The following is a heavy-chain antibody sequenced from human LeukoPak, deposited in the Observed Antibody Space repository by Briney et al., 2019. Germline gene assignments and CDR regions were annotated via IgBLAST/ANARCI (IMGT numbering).Heavy chain of an antibody. CDR3: AKSYGANYFDY. D-gene: IGHD4-17*01. CDR1: GFTFSSYG. V-gene: IGHV3-30*02. CDR2: IRYDASNT. Sequence: GGSLRLSCAASGFTFSSYGMHWVRQAPDKGLEWVAFIRYDASNTYNGDSVKGRFTISRDNSKSTVYLQMNRPRVEDTAMYYCAKSYGANYFDYWGQGALVIVSS. J-gene: IGHJ4*02.